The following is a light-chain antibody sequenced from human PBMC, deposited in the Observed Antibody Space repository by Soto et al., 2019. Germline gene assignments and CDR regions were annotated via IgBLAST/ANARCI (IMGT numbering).Light chain of an antibody. CDR3: QQYYSTPPFT. J-gene: IGKJ3*01. CDR1: QSVLYSSNNKNY. CDR2: WAS. V-gene: IGKV4-1*01. Sequence: DIVMTQSPDSLAVSLGERATINCKSSQSVLYSSNNKNYLAWYQQKPGQPPKLLIYWASTRESGVPDRFSGSGSGTDFTLTISSLQAEDVAVHYCQQYYSTPPFTFGPGTKVDIK.